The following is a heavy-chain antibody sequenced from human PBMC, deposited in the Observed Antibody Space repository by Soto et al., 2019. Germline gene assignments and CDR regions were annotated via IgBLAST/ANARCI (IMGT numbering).Heavy chain of an antibody. V-gene: IGHV3-13*01. J-gene: IGHJ6*03. CDR3: ARGDSLYYMDV. CDR1: GFTFSSYD. Sequence: GGSLRLSCAASGFTFSSYDMHWVRQATGKGLEWVSAIGTAGDTYYPGSVKGRFTISRENAKNSLYLQMNSLRAGDTAVYYCARGDSLYYMDVWGKGTTVTVSS. D-gene: IGHD2-15*01. CDR2: IGTAGDT.